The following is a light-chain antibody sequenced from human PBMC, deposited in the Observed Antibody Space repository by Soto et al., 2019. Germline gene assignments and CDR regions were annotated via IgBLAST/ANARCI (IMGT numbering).Light chain of an antibody. CDR2: GAS. CDR1: QSVSSH. Sequence: EIVLTQSPATLSLSPGERATVSCRASQSVSSHLAWYQQKRGQAPRLLIYGASSRASGIPARFSGSGSGTDFTLTISSLEPEDFTVYYCHHYETFGQGTKVDIK. J-gene: IGKJ1*01. CDR3: HHYET. V-gene: IGKV3-11*01.